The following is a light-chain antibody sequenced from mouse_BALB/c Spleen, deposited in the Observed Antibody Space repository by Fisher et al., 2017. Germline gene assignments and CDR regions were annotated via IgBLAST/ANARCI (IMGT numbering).Light chain of an antibody. CDR1: SSVSSSY. V-gene: IGKV4-58*01. CDR2: RTS. J-gene: IGKJ4*01. CDR3: QQWSSNPFT. Sequence: DIVLTQTPAIMAASLGQKVTMTCSASSSVSSSYLHWYQQKSGASPKPLIHRTSNLASGVPARFSGSGSGTSYSLTISSVEAEDDATYYCQQWSSNPFTFGSGTKLEIK.